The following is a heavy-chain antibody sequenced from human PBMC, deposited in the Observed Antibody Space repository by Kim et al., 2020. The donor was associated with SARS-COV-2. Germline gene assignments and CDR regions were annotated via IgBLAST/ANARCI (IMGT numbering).Heavy chain of an antibody. V-gene: IGHV3-74*01. CDR2: INSDGSST. Sequence: GGSLRLSCAASGFTFSSYWMHWVRQAPGKGLVWVSRINSDGSSTSYADSVKGRFTISRDNAKNTLYLQMNSLRAEDTAVYYCARDKPAFIAARPTHNYYYYGMDVWGQGTTVTVSS. J-gene: IGHJ6*02. D-gene: IGHD6-6*01. CDR1: GFTFSSYW. CDR3: ARDKPAFIAARPTHNYYYYGMDV.